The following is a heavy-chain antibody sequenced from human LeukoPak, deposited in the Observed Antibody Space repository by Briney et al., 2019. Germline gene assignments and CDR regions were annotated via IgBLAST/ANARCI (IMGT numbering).Heavy chain of an antibody. CDR2: IIPSGGST. Sequence: ASVKVSCKASGYTFTNYYMHWVRQAPGQGLEWMGIIIPSGGSTTYAQKFQGRVTMTRDTSTSTDYMELSSLRSEDTAVYYCARDSSVGDIAWWFDPWGQGTLVTVSS. D-gene: IGHD3-16*02. CDR1: GYTFTNYY. CDR3: ARDSSVGDIAWWFDP. J-gene: IGHJ5*02. V-gene: IGHV1-46*01.